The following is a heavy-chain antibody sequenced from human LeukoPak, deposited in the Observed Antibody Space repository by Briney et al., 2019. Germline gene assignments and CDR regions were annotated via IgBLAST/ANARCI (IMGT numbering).Heavy chain of an antibody. J-gene: IGHJ4*02. V-gene: IGHV3-48*03. CDR3: ARTKWLEAIDY. Sequence: GGSLRLSCAASGFTFSSYEMNWVRQAPGKGLEWVSYISSSGSTIYYADSVEGRFTISRDNAKSSLYLQMNSLRAEDTAVYYCARTKWLEAIDYWGQGTLVTVSS. D-gene: IGHD6-19*01. CDR1: GFTFSSYE. CDR2: ISSSGSTI.